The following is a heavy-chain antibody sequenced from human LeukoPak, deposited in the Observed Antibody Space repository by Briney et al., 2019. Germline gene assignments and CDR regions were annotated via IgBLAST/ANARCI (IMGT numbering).Heavy chain of an antibody. V-gene: IGHV3-30*18. CDR3: AKDISITMIRPGAFDV. CDR1: GFTFSNYG. D-gene: IGHD3-10*01. Sequence: GGSLRLSCAGYGFTFSNYGMHWVRQAPGKGLEWVAVISYDGSNQYSAESVKGRLTVSRDNSKNTLHLQMNSLRAEDTAVYYCAKDISITMIRPGAFDVWGQGTMVTVSS. CDR2: ISYDGSNQ. J-gene: IGHJ3*01.